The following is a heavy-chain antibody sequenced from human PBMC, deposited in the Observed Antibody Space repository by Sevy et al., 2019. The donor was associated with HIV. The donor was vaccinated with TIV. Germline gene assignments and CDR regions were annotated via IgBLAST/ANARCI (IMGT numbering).Heavy chain of an antibody. CDR3: ATSRSGYFDSSGYYIY. J-gene: IGHJ4*02. CDR2: FYPDDSDT. D-gene: IGHD3-22*01. Sequence: GESLKISCKGSGYSFTSHWIGWVRHMPGKGLEWMGIFYPDDSDTRYSPSFQGQVTFSAEKSISTAYLQWDSLKASDTAMYYCATSRSGYFDSSGYYIYWGQGTLVTVSS. CDR1: GYSFTSHW. V-gene: IGHV5-51*01.